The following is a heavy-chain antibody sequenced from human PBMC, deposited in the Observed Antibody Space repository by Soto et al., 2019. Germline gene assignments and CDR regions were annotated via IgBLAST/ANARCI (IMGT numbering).Heavy chain of an antibody. CDR3: ARAHAPTLPFDS. Sequence: PSETLSLTCTVSGGSIRNVYWSWIRQAPGKGLEWIGFIFHSGNAKYNPSPKSRVTISVGTSKNQFSLSLDSVTAADTAVYFCARAHAPTLPFDSWGQGTLVTVSS. D-gene: IGHD2-15*01. V-gene: IGHV4-59*01. CDR2: IFHSGNA. J-gene: IGHJ4*01. CDR1: GGSIRNVY.